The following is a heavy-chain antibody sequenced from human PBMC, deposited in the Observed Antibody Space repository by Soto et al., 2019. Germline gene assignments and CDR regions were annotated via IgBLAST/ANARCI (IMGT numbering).Heavy chain of an antibody. V-gene: IGHV4-39*01. CDR1: GGSISSSSYY. Sequence: QLQLXXXGPGLVKXXXXXSLTCTVSGGSISSSSYYWGWIRQPPGKGLEWIGSIYYSGSTYYNPSLKSRVTISVDTSKNQFSLKLSSVTAADTAVYYCARHESDTAMVTSLDYWGQGTLVTVPS. D-gene: IGHD5-18*01. CDR2: IYYSGST. CDR3: ARHESDTAMVTSLDY. J-gene: IGHJ4*02.